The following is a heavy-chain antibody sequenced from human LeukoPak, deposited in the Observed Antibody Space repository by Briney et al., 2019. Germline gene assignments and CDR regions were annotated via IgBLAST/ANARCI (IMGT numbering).Heavy chain of an antibody. CDR2: IDYTGNT. CDR1: GGSFSSYF. V-gene: IGHV4-59*01. D-gene: IGHD1-26*01. Sequence: PSETLSLTCAVYGGSFSSYFWSWIRQPPGKGLEWIGYIDYTGNTNYKPSLKSRVTISLDTSKNQFSLKLSSVTAADTAVYYCARAPDKGAAIDYWGQGTLVTVSS. J-gene: IGHJ4*02. CDR3: ARAPDKGAAIDY.